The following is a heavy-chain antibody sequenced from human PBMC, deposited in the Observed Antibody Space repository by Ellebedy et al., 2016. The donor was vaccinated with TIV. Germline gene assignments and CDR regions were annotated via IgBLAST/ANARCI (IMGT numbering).Heavy chain of an antibody. CDR1: GYSFTSYW. D-gene: IGHD2-15*01. CDR3: ARQRVVGDMDCGY. V-gene: IGHV5-51*01. Sequence: GGSLRLSXKGSGYSFTSYWIGWVRQMPGKGLEWMGIIYPGDSDTRYSPSFQGQVTISADKSITTAYLQWSSLKASDTAMYYCARQRVVGDMDCGYWGQGTLVTVSS. CDR2: IYPGDSDT. J-gene: IGHJ4*02.